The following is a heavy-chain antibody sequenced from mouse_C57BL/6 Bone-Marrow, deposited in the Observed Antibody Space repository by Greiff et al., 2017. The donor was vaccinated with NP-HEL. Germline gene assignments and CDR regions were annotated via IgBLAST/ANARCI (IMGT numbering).Heavy chain of an antibody. J-gene: IGHJ2*01. D-gene: IGHD3-3*01. CDR2: IHPNSGST. CDR3: ARRDGCFDY. V-gene: IGHV1-64*01. Sequence: QVQLLQPGAELVKPGASVKLSCKASGYTFTSYWMHWVKQRPGQGLEWIGMIHPNSGSTNYNEKFKSKATLTVDTSSSTACMQVSSLTSEDSAVYCCARRDGCFDYWGQGTTLTVSS. CDR1: GYTFTSYW.